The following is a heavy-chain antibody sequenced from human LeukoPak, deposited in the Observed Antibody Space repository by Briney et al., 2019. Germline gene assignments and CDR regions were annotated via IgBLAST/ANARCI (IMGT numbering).Heavy chain of an antibody. CDR3: AKGTGQYYGDQFDS. CDR1: GFSFDGYA. J-gene: IGHJ4*02. Sequence: GGSLRLSCAASGFSFDGYALSWVRQAPGKGLEWVSSISASGENTFYTSSVKGRFTISRDNSKNTLFLQMNSLRAEDTAQYYCAKGTGQYYGDQFDSWGQGALVTVSS. V-gene: IGHV3-23*01. D-gene: IGHD4-17*01. CDR2: ISASGENT.